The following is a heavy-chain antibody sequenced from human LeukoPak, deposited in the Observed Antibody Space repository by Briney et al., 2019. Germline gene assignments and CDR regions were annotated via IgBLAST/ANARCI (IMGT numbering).Heavy chain of an antibody. Sequence: GGSLRLSCAASGFTFSSYAMSWVRQAPGKGLEWVSAISGSGGSTYYADSVKGRITISRDNSKNTLYLQMNSLRAEDTAVYYCANLSYVSGSLRWFDPWGQGTLVTVSS. CDR2: ISGSGGST. V-gene: IGHV3-23*01. D-gene: IGHD3-10*01. CDR3: ANLSYVSGSLRWFDP. J-gene: IGHJ5*02. CDR1: GFTFSSYA.